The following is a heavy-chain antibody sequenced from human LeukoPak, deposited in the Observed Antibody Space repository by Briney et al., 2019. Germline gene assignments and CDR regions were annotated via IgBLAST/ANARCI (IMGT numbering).Heavy chain of an antibody. CDR1: GGSFSGYY. D-gene: IGHD6-13*01. J-gene: IGHJ4*02. Sequence: SETPSLTCAVYGGSFSGYYWSWIRQPPGKGLEWIGEINHSGSTNYNPSLKSRVTISVDTSKNQFSLKLSSVTAADTAVYYCARGPYSSRHFDYWGQGTLVTVSS. V-gene: IGHV4-34*01. CDR3: ARGPYSSRHFDY. CDR2: INHSGST.